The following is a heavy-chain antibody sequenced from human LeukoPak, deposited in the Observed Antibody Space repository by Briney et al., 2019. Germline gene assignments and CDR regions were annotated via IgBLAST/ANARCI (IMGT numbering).Heavy chain of an antibody. Sequence: PSETLSLTCTVSGGSISSSSYYWSWNRQPPGKGLEWIGDISYSGSTNYNASLKSRVTISLDTSKTQFSLKLSSVTAADTAVYYCARGFGIVAVANWFFDLWGRGTLVTVSS. V-gene: IGHV4-61*01. D-gene: IGHD1-26*01. CDR3: ARGFGIVAVANWFFDL. CDR2: ISYSGST. J-gene: IGHJ2*01. CDR1: GGSISSSSYY.